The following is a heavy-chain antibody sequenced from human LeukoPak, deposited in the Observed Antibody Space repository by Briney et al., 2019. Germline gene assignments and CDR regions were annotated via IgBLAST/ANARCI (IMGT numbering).Heavy chain of an antibody. Sequence: SQTLSLTCTVSGGSISSGSYYWSWIRQPAGKGLEWIGRIYTSGSTNYNPSLKSRVTISVDTSKNQFSLKLSSVTAADTAVYYCARAGYCSSTSCRYWYFDLWGRGALVTVSS. CDR2: IYTSGST. CDR1: GGSISSGSYY. V-gene: IGHV4-61*02. D-gene: IGHD2-2*01. J-gene: IGHJ2*01. CDR3: ARAGYCSSTSCRYWYFDL.